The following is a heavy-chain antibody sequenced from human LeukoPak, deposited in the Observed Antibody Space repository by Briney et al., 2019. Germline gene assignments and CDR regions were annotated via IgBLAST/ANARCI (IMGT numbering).Heavy chain of an antibody. CDR3: AKSPGISLVLIGY. V-gene: IGHV3-23*01. CDR2: ISDSGGST. CDR1: GFTFSNYA. Sequence: PGASLRLSCAASGFTFSNYAMSWVRQAPGKGLEWVSTISDSGGSTYYADSVKGRFTISRDNSKNTLYLQMNSLRAEDTAVYYCAKSPGISLVLIGYWGQGTLVTVSS. J-gene: IGHJ4*02. D-gene: IGHD2-2*01.